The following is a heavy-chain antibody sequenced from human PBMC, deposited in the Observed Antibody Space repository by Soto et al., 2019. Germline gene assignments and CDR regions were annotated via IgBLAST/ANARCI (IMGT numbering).Heavy chain of an antibody. V-gene: IGHV4-34*01. D-gene: IGHD4-17*01. J-gene: IGHJ4*02. Sequence: PSETLSLTCAVYGGSFSGYYWSWIRQPPGKGLEWIGEINHSGSTNYNPSLKSRVTISVDTSKNQFSLKLSSVTAADTAVYYCATHDPYDYGDYEPTYWGQGTLVTVSS. CDR3: ATHDPYDYGDYEPTY. CDR1: GGSFSGYY. CDR2: INHSGST.